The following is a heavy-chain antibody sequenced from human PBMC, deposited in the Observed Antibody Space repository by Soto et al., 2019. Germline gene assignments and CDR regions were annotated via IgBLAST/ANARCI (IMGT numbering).Heavy chain of an antibody. CDR3: TRGLFSGSSYSGSWYYFDS. Sequence: PETLTLPCSVSGGASSCYIWPWFRQTPGKGLQWIGQINHSGSSIYNPSLKNRVTISTMSNNKFSLELSSVTAADTAVYYCTRGLFSGSSYSGSWYYFDSWGQGTMVT. CDR1: GGASSCYI. J-gene: IGHJ4*02. CDR2: INHSGSS. V-gene: IGHV4-34*01. D-gene: IGHD1-26*01.